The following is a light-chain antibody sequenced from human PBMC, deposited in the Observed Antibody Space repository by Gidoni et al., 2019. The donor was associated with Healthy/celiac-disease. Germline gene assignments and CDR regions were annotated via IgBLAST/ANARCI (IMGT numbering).Light chain of an antibody. Sequence: QSALTQPASVSGSPGPSVTISCTGTSSDVGSYKLVSWYQQHPGKAPKLMIYEVSKRPSGVSNRFSGSKSGNTASLTTSGLQAEDEADYYCCSYAGSSTGGVVFGGGTKLTVL. CDR2: EVS. V-gene: IGLV2-23*02. CDR3: CSYAGSSTGGVV. J-gene: IGLJ2*01. CDR1: SSDVGSYKL.